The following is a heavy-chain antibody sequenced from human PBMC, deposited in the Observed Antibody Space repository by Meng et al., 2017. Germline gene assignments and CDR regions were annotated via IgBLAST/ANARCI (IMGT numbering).Heavy chain of an antibody. CDR2: ISSSGSTI. CDR1: GFTFSDYY. CDR3: ARGAVPQTFDY. J-gene: IGHJ4*02. D-gene: IGHD1-14*01. V-gene: IGHV3-11*01. Sequence: GESLKISCAASGFTFSDYYMSWIRQAPGKGLEWVSYISSSGSTIYYADSVKGRFTISRDNAKNSLYLQMNSQRAEDTAVYYCARGAVPQTFDYWGQGTLVTVSS.